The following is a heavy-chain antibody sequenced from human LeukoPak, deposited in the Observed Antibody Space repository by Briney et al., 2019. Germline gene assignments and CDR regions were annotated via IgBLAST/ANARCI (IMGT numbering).Heavy chain of an antibody. CDR3: ASFREYYYDSSGYVDY. CDR2: INPSGGST. Sequence: ASVKVSCKASGYIFTSYYMHWVRQAPGQGLEWMGIINPSGGSTSYAQKFQGRVTMTRDMSTSTVYMELSSLRSEDTAVYYCASFREYYYDSSGYVDYWGQGTLVTVSS. CDR1: GYIFTSYY. D-gene: IGHD3-22*01. V-gene: IGHV1-46*01. J-gene: IGHJ4*02.